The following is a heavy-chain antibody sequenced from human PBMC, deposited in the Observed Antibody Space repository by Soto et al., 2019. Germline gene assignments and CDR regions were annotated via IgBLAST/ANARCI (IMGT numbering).Heavy chain of an antibody. CDR1: GGSFSGYY. Sequence: SETLSLTCAVYGGSFSGYYWSWIRQPPGKGLEWIGEINHSGSTNYNPSLKSRVTISVDTSKDQFSLKLSSVTAADTAVYYCARGVRYFDWLLPFYIDYWGQGTPVTVSS. D-gene: IGHD3-9*01. J-gene: IGHJ4*02. CDR2: INHSGST. V-gene: IGHV4-34*01. CDR3: ARGVRYFDWLLPFYIDY.